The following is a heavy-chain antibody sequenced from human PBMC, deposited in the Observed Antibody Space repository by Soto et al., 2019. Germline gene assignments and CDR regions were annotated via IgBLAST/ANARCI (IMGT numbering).Heavy chain of an antibody. CDR3: ATSITKLDSTAVDY. D-gene: IGHD2-2*01. CDR2: VIPVFGTA. Sequence: QVPLVQSGAEVKKPGSSVKVSCKASGGSFSNFAFNWVRQAPGQGLEWMGGVIPVFGTANYSQKFQGRVTLTADESTSTTYMELRSLRSEATAVFYCATSITKLDSTAVDYWGQGTLVTVSS. V-gene: IGHV1-69*01. J-gene: IGHJ4*02. CDR1: GGSFSNFA.